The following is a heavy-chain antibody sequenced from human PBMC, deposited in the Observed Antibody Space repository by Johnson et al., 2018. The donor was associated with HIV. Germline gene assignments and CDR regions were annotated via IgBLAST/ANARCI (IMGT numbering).Heavy chain of an antibody. Sequence: VQLVESGGGLVQPGGSLRLSRAASGFTFSSYAMSWVRQAPGKGLEWVSAISGSGGSTYYADSVKGRFTISRDNSKNTLYLQMNSLRAGDTAVYYCAKDRMYDYGDYGGAFDIWGQGTMVTVSS. D-gene: IGHD4-17*01. CDR3: AKDRMYDYGDYGGAFDI. CDR2: ISGSGGST. CDR1: GFTFSSYA. V-gene: IGHV3-23*04. J-gene: IGHJ3*02.